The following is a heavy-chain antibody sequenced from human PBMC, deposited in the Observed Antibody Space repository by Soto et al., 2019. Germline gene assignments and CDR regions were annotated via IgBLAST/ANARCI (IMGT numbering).Heavy chain of an antibody. J-gene: IGHJ5*02. V-gene: IGHV1-2*02. Sequence: ASVKVSCKASGYTFTGYYMHWVRQAAGQGLEWMGWINPNSGGTNYAQKFQGRVTMTRDTSISTAYMELSRLRSDDTAVYYCARDADIVVVVDDGWFDPWGQGTLVTVSS. CDR3: ARDADIVVVVDDGWFDP. CDR2: INPNSGGT. D-gene: IGHD2-15*01. CDR1: GYTFTGYY.